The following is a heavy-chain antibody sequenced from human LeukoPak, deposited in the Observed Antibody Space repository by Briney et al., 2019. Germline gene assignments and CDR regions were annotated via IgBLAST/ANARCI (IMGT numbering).Heavy chain of an antibody. Sequence: GGSLRLSCVASGFTFNSYAMSWVRQAPGKGLEWVSAITGLGTVDNAGSVRGRFTISRDNSKSTLFLQMDSLKPEDTATYYCARRRYESSGHFGYWGQGALVTVSS. J-gene: IGHJ4*02. CDR1: GFTFNSYA. CDR3: ARRRYESSGHFGY. D-gene: IGHD3-22*01. CDR2: ITGLGTV. V-gene: IGHV3-23*01.